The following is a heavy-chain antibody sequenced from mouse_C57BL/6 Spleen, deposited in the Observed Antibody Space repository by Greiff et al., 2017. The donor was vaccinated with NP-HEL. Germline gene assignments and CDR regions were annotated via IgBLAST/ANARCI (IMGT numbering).Heavy chain of an antibody. J-gene: IGHJ3*01. D-gene: IGHD2-4*01. CDR1: GFTFSDYG. Sequence: EVKLQESGGGLVKPGGSLKLSCAASGFTFSDYGMHWVRQAPEKGLEWVAYISSGSSTIYYADTVKGRFTLSRDNAKNTLFLQMTSLRSEDTAMYYCARQRGDYDYDWFAYWGQGTLVTVSA. CDR3: ARQRGDYDYDWFAY. CDR2: ISSGSSTI. V-gene: IGHV5-17*01.